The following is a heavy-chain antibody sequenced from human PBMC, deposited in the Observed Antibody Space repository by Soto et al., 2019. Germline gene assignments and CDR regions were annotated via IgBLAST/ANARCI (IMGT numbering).Heavy chain of an antibody. CDR3: AREQVTTACFDY. CDR2: IWYDGSNK. Sequence: QVQLVESGGGVVQPGRSLRLSCAASGFTFSSYGMHWVRQAPGKGLEWVAVIWYDGSNKYYADSVKGRFTISRDNSKNTLYLQMSSLRAEDTAVYYCAREQVTTACFDYWGQGTLVTVSS. V-gene: IGHV3-33*01. D-gene: IGHD4-17*01. J-gene: IGHJ4*02. CDR1: GFTFSSYG.